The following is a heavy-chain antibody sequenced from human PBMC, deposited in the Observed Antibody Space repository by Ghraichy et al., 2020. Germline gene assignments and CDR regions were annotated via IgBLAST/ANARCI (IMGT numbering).Heavy chain of an antibody. CDR1: GFTFSSYA. CDR3: ATEVAIVGTGGFDF. Sequence: GGSLRLSCVASGFTFSSYAMHWVRQAPGKGLEWVAGIGYDGKSKYYADTVKGRFTISRDKSKNPLHLQMNTLRADDTAIYYCATEVAIVGTGGFDFWGQGTVVTVSS. CDR2: IGYDGKSK. V-gene: IGHV3-33*01. D-gene: IGHD1/OR15-1a*01. J-gene: IGHJ4*02.